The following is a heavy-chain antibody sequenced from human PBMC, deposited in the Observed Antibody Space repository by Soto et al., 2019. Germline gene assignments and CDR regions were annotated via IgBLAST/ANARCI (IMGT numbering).Heavy chain of an antibody. CDR1: GFTFDDYA. CDR2: ISWNSGSI. CDR3: AKSVAGTVTTPVFDY. Sequence: GGSLRLSCAASGFTFDDYAMHWVRQAPGKGLEWVSGISWNSGSIGYADSVKGRFTISRDNAKNSLYLQMNSLRAEDTALYYCAKSVAGTVTTPVFDYWGQGTLVTVSS. D-gene: IGHD4-4*01. V-gene: IGHV3-9*01. J-gene: IGHJ4*02.